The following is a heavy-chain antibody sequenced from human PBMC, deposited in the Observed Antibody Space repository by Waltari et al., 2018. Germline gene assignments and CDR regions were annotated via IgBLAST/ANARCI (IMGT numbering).Heavy chain of an antibody. V-gene: IGHV3-7*01. CDR1: GFTFSSYW. Sequence: EVQLVESGGGLVQPGGSLRLSCAASGFTFSSYWMSWVRQAPGKGLEWVANRKQDGSEKYYVDSVKGRFTISRDNAKNSLYLQMNSLRAEDTAVYYCARESYFWSGHFDYWGQGTLVTVSS. D-gene: IGHD3-3*01. J-gene: IGHJ4*02. CDR2: RKQDGSEK. CDR3: ARESYFWSGHFDY.